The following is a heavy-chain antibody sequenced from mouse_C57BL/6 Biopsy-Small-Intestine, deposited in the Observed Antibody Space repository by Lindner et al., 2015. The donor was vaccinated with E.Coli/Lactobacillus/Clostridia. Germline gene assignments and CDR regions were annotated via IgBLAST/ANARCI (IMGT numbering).Heavy chain of an antibody. J-gene: IGHJ3*01. CDR3: ARLESGLGRGFAY. CDR2: INPYNVGT. V-gene: IGHV1-19*01. CDR1: GYTFTDYY. D-gene: IGHD4-1*01. Sequence: EVQLQESGPVLVKPGASVKMSCKASGYTFTDYYMSWMKQSHGKSLEWIGVINPYNVGTSYNQKFKGKATLTVYKSSSTAYMELNSLTSEDSAVYYCARLESGLGRGFAYWGQGTLVTVSA.